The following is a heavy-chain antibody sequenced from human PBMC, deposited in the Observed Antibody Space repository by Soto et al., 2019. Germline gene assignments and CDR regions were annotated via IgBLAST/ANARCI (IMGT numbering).Heavy chain of an antibody. J-gene: IGHJ4*02. CDR2: IYYRGST. CDR1: GGSISSYY. CDR3: ARRYGASFGY. D-gene: IGHD4-17*01. V-gene: IGHV4-59*01. Sequence: QVQLQESGPGLVKPSETLSLTCTVSGGSISSYYWSWIRQPPGKGLEWIGYIYYRGSTNYNPSLKSRVTISVDTSKNQFSLKLSSVTAADTAVYYCARRYGASFGYWGQGTLVTVSS.